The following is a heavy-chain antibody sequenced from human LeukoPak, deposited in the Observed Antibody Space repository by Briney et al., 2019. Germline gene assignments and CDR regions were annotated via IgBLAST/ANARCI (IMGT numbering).Heavy chain of an antibody. V-gene: IGHV4-30-4*01. CDR1: GGSISRGDYF. CDR2: IYYSGST. D-gene: IGHD5-18*01. J-gene: IGHJ4*02. CDR3: ARVEGEDTAMFY. Sequence: SLTCPVPGGSISRGDYFWGWIRPPPGKGLEWIGYIYYSGSTYYNPSLKSRVTISVDTSKNQFSLKLSSVTAADTAVYYCARVEGEDTAMFYWGQGTLVTVSS.